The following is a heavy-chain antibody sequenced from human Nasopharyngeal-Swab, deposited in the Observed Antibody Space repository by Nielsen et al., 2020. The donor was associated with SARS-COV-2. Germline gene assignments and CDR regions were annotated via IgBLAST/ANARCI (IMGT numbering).Heavy chain of an antibody. D-gene: IGHD6-25*01. CDR2: IYYSGST. CDR3: ARDTSAEKRGNWFDP. CDR1: GGSVSSGSYY. Sequence: SETLSLTCTVSGGSVSSGSYYWSWIRQPPGKGLEWIGSIYYSGSTYYNPSLKSRVTISVDTSKNQFSLKLSSVTAADTAVYYCARDTSAEKRGNWFDPWGQGTLVTVSS. V-gene: IGHV4-39*02. J-gene: IGHJ5*02.